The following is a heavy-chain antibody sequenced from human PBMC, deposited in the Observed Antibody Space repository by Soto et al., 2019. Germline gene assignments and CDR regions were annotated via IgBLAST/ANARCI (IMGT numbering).Heavy chain of an antibody. V-gene: IGHV4-31*03. CDR1: GGSISSGGYY. J-gene: IGHJ4*02. CDR2: IYYSGST. CDR3: ARISEQQLVQY. D-gene: IGHD6-13*01. Sequence: QVQLQESGPGLVKPSQTLSLTCTVSGGSISSGGYYWSWIRQHPVKGLEWIGYIYYSGSTYYNPSLKSRVTISVDTYKNQFSLKLSSVTAADTAVYYCARISEQQLVQYWGQGTLVTVSS.